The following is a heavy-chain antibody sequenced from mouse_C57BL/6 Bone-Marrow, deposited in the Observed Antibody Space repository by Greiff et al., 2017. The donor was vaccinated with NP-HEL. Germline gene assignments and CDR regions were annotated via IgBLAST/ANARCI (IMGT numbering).Heavy chain of an antibody. CDR3: AREGLSLYAMDY. D-gene: IGHD3-1*01. CDR2: IDPSDSYT. J-gene: IGHJ4*01. Sequence: QVQLKQPGAELVKPGASVKLSCKASGYTFTSYWMQWVKQRPGQGLEWIGEIDPSDSYTNYKQKFKGKATLTVDTSSSTAYMQLSSLTSEDSAVYYCAREGLSLYAMDYWGQGTSVTVSS. CDR1: GYTFTSYW. V-gene: IGHV1-50*01.